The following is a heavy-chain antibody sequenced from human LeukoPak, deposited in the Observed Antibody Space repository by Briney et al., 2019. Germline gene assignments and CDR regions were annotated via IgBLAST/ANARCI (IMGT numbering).Heavy chain of an antibody. D-gene: IGHD6-19*01. J-gene: IGHJ5*02. CDR3: AREMLAAVAAQS. CDR1: GFTFSSYA. V-gene: IGHV3-30*02. Sequence: GGSLRLSCAASGFTFSSYAMHWVRQAPGKGLEWVTFIRNDGSNKYYADSVKGRFTISRDNSKNTLYLQMNSLRPEDTAVYYCAREMLAAVAAQSWGQGTLVTVSS. CDR2: IRNDGSNK.